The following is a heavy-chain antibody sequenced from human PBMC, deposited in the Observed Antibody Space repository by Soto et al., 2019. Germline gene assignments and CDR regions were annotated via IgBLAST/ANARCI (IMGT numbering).Heavy chain of an antibody. CDR1: RFTFSRYA. CDR3: ARGSNSSGWSNFLSAFDL. CDR2: IGSSSGHI. V-gene: IGHV3-21*06. Sequence: VQLVESGGGLVKPGGSLRLSCAASRFTFSRYAVNWVRQAPGKGLEWVSSIGSSSGHIYQADSVKGRFTISRDNTKNSGFLQMNSLRGEDAAIYYCARGSNSSGWSNFLSAFDLWGQGTTVTVSS. J-gene: IGHJ3*01. D-gene: IGHD6-19*01.